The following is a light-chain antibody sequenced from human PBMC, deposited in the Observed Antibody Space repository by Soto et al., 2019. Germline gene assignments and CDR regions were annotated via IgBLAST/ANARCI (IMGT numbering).Light chain of an antibody. J-gene: IGKJ4*01. CDR2: KAS. CDR3: QQYDNWPPLT. CDR1: QRISSW. Sequence: DIQMTQSPSTLSASVGDRVTITCRASQRISSWLAWYQQKPGKAPKLLIYKASSLESGVPSRFSGSGSGTEFTLTISSLQPDDFATYYCQQYDNWPPLTFGGGTKVEIK. V-gene: IGKV1-5*03.